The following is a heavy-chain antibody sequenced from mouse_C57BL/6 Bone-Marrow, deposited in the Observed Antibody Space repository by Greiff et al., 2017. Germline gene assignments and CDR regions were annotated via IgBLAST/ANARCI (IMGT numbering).Heavy chain of an antibody. D-gene: IGHD3-2*02. Sequence: QVQLKQSGAELVRPGTSVKVSCKASGYAFTNYLIEWVKQRPGQGLEWIGVINPGSGGTNYNEKFKGKATLTADKSSSTAYMQLSSLTSEDSAVYFCARSGTAQATTWGQGTTLTVSS. CDR2: INPGSGGT. CDR3: ARSGTAQATT. J-gene: IGHJ2*01. CDR1: GYAFTNYL. V-gene: IGHV1-54*01.